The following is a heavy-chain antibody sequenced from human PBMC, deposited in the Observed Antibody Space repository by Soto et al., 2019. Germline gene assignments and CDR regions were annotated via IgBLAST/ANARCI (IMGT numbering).Heavy chain of an antibody. CDR2: IYYSGST. V-gene: IGHV4-59*08. CDR3: ARVYDSSGYYPSWFDP. J-gene: IGHJ5*02. D-gene: IGHD3-22*01. CDR1: GGSISSYY. Sequence: SETLSLTCTVSGGSISSYYWSWIRQPPGKGLEWIGYIYYSGSTNYNPSLKSRVTISVDTSKNQFSLKLSSVTAADTAVYYCARVYDSSGYYPSWFDPWGQGTLVP.